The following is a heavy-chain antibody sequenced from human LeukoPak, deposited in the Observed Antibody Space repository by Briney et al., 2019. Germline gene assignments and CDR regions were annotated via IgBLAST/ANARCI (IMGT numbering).Heavy chain of an antibody. CDR2: IRYDGSNK. Sequence: GGSLRLSCAASGFTFSSYGMHWVRQAPGKGLEWVAFIRYDGSNKYYADSVKGRFTISRDNSKNTLYLQMNSLRAEDTAVYCCAKDPMVRGVISYRFDPWGQGTLVTVSS. CDR1: GFTFSSYG. D-gene: IGHD3-10*01. J-gene: IGHJ5*02. V-gene: IGHV3-30*02. CDR3: AKDPMVRGVISYRFDP.